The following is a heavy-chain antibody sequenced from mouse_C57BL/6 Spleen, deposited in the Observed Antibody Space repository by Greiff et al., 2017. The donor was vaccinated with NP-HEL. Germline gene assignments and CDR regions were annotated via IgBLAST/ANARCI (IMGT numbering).Heavy chain of an antibody. J-gene: IGHJ3*01. CDR3: ARLGVPAGFAY. CDR2: INPNNGGT. V-gene: IGHV1-18*01. Sequence: EVQLQQSGPELVKPGASVKIPCKASGYTFTDYNMDWVKQSHGKSLEWIGDINPNNGGTIYNQKFKGKATLTVDKSSSTAYMELRSLTSEDTAVYYCARLGVPAGFAYWGQGTLVTVSA. D-gene: IGHD6-1*01. CDR1: GYTFTDYN.